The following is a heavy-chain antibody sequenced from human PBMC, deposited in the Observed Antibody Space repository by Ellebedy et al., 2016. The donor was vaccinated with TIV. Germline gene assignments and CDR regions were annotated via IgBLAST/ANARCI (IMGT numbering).Heavy chain of an antibody. J-gene: IGHJ6*03. CDR1: GYSFTSYW. Sequence: GESLKISCKGSGYSFTSYWISWVRQMPGKGLEWMGRIDPSDSYTNYSPSFQGHVTISADQSISTAYLQWSSLKASDTAMYYCARRRGYSYGYAHYYYYMDVWGKGTTVTVSS. D-gene: IGHD5-18*01. CDR3: ARRRGYSYGYAHYYYYMDV. V-gene: IGHV5-10-1*01. CDR2: IDPSDSYT.